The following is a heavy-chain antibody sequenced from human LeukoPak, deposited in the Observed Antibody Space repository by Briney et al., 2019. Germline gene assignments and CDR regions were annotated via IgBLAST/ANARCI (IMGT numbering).Heavy chain of an antibody. CDR1: GGSFSGYY. Sequence: PSETLSLTCAVFGGSFSGYYWTWVRQAPGKGLEWIGEINESGTTNYNASLNNRVTISVDTSKNQFSLKLTSLTAADTAVFYCARALMTLVRGVPRTTWFRPWGQGTLVTVSS. CDR3: ARALMTLVRGVPRTTWFRP. CDR2: INESGTT. V-gene: IGHV4-34*01. D-gene: IGHD3-10*01. J-gene: IGHJ5*02.